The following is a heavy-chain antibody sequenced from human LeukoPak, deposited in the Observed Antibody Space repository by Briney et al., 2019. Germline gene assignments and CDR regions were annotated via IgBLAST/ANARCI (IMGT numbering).Heavy chain of an antibody. D-gene: IGHD6-13*01. V-gene: IGHV1-18*01. CDR2: ISAYSGNT. CDR1: GYIFTTYG. J-gene: IGHJ4*02. Sequence: ASVKVSCKASGYIFTTYGFTWVRQAPGQGLEWMGWISAYSGNTDYVQKLQGRLTMTTDTSTSTGYMELRSLDSDDTAVYYCARASSSWTGYFDFWGQGTLVTVSS. CDR3: ARASSSWTGYFDF.